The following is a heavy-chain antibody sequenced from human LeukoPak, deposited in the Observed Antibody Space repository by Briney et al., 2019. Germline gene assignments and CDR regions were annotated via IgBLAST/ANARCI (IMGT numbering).Heavy chain of an antibody. V-gene: IGHV4-39*07. CDR2: VYYSGST. CDR1: GVSISSSNSY. Sequence: PSETLSLTCTVSGVSISSSNSYWGWIRQPPGKGLEWIGSVYYSGSTFYNPSLKSRVTISLDTSKNQFSLKLSSVAAADTAVYYCEVVAGNHAFDYWGQGTLVTVSS. CDR3: EVVAGNHAFDY. J-gene: IGHJ4*02. D-gene: IGHD2-15*01.